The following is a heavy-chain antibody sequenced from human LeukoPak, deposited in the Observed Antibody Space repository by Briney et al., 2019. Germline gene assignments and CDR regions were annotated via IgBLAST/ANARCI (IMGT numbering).Heavy chain of an antibody. V-gene: IGHV3-30*03. Sequence: PGGSLRLSCAASGFTFSSYGMDWVRQAPGKGLEWVAVISYDGSNKYYADSVKGRFTISRDNSKNTLYLQMNSLRAEDTAVYYCARDLGGAAMTGYYYYGMDVWGQGTTVTVSS. CDR3: ARDLGGAAMTGYYYYGMDV. D-gene: IGHD5-18*01. J-gene: IGHJ6*02. CDR2: ISYDGSNK. CDR1: GFTFSSYG.